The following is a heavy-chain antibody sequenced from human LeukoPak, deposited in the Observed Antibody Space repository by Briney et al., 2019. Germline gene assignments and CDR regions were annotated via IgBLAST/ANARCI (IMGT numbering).Heavy chain of an antibody. Sequence: GGSLRLSCAASGFTFSSYAMSWVRQAPGKGLEWVSAISGSGGSTYYADSVKGRFTISRDNSKNTLYLQMNSLRAEDTAVYYCAEDHGIAVAGTDAYWGQGTLVTVSS. V-gene: IGHV3-23*01. CDR1: GFTFSSYA. CDR3: AEDHGIAVAGTDAY. D-gene: IGHD6-19*01. J-gene: IGHJ4*02. CDR2: ISGSGGST.